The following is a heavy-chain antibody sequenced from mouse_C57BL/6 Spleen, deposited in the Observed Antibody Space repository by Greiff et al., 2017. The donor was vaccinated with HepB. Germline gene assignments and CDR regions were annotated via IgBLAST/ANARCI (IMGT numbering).Heavy chain of an antibody. Sequence: VQLQQPGAELVRPGSSVKLSCKASGYTFTSYWMDWVKQRPGQGLEWIGNIYPSDSETHYNQKFKDKATLTVDKSSSTAYMQLSSLTSEDSAVYYCARGTLDGYYAYGGQGTTLTVSS. CDR2: IYPSDSET. J-gene: IGHJ2*01. CDR1: GYTFTSYW. D-gene: IGHD2-3*01. V-gene: IGHV1-61*01. CDR3: ARGTLDGYYAY.